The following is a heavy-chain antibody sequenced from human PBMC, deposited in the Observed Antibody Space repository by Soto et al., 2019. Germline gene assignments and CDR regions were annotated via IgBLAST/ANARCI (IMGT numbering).Heavy chain of an antibody. D-gene: IGHD2-2*01. CDR2: INHSGST. CDR1: GGSFSGYY. Sequence: SETLSLTCAVYGGSFSGYYWSWIRQPPGKGLEWIGEINHSGSTNYNPSLKSRVTISVDTSKNQFSLKLSSVTAADTAVYYCARDIVVLPAAHNWFDPWGQGTLVTVSS. CDR3: ARDIVVLPAAHNWFDP. J-gene: IGHJ5*02. V-gene: IGHV4-34*01.